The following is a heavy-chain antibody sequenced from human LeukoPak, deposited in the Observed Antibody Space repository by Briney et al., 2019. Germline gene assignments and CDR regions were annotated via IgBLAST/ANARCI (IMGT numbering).Heavy chain of an antibody. CDR1: GFTVSSNY. CDR3: ARGRGGSGREAYNVDY. CDR2: ITSSTSYI. Sequence: GGSLRLSCAASGFTVSSNYMNWVRQAPGKGLEWVSCITSSTSYIYYADSVKGRFTISRGNAESSLFLQMNSLRDEDTAVYYCARGRGGSGREAYNVDYWGQGTLVTVSS. V-gene: IGHV3-21*01. D-gene: IGHD5-24*01. J-gene: IGHJ4*02.